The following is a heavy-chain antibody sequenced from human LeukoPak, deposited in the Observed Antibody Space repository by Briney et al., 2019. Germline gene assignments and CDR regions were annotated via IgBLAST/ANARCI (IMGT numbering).Heavy chain of an antibody. Sequence: GASVKVSCKASGGTFSSYAISWVRQAPGQGLEWMGWISAYNGNTNYAQKLQGRVTMTTDTSTSTAYMELRSLRSDDTAVYYCARGRIYCSSTSCYGLAFDIWGQGTMVTVSS. CDR3: ARGRIYCSSTSCYGLAFDI. D-gene: IGHD2-2*01. CDR2: ISAYNGNT. V-gene: IGHV1-18*01. CDR1: GGTFSSYA. J-gene: IGHJ3*02.